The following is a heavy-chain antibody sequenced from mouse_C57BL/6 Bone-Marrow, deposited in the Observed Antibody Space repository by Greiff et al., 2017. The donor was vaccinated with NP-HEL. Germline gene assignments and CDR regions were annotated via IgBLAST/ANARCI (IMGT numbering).Heavy chain of an antibody. V-gene: IGHV1-50*01. CDR2: IDPSDSYT. J-gene: IGHJ1*03. D-gene: IGHD2-5*01. CDR3: ATAYYSIYWYFDV. Sequence: VQLQQPGAELVKPGASVKLSCKASGYTFTSYWMQWVKQRPGQGLEWIGEIDPSDSYTNYNQKFKGKATLTVDTSSSTAYMQLSSLTSEDSAVYYCATAYYSIYWYFDVWGTGTTVTVSS. CDR1: GYTFTSYW.